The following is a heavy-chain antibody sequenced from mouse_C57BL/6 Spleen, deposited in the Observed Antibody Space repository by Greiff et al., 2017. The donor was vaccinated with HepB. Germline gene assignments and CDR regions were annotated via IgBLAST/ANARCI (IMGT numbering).Heavy chain of an antibody. CDR2: ISYDGSN. D-gene: IGHD2-4*01. Sequence: DVKLQESGPGLVKPSQSLSLTCSVTGYSITSGYYWNWIRQFPGNKLEWMGYISYDGSNNYNPSLKNRISITRDTSKNQFFLKLNSVTTEDTATYYCARDRGLLDYWGQGTTLTVSS. J-gene: IGHJ2*01. V-gene: IGHV3-6*01. CDR1: GYSITSGYY. CDR3: ARDRGLLDY.